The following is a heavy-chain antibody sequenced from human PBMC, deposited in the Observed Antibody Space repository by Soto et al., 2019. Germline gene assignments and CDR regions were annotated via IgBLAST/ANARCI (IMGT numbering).Heavy chain of an antibody. Sequence: SETLSLTCTVSGGPISSGDYYWSWIRQPPGKGLEWIGFIYYSGSTYYNPSLKSRVTISVDTSKNQFSLKLSSVTAADTAVYYCARWWFGEFFDYWGQGTLVTVSS. V-gene: IGHV4-30-4*01. D-gene: IGHD3-10*01. J-gene: IGHJ4*02. CDR2: IYYSGST. CDR3: ARWWFGEFFDY. CDR1: GGPISSGDYY.